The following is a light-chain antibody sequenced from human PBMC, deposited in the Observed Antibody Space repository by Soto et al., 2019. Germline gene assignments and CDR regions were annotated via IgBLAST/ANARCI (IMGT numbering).Light chain of an antibody. V-gene: IGKV3-20*01. J-gene: IGKJ5*01. Sequence: EIVLTQSPGTLSLSPGERATLSCRASQSVSSSYLAWYQQKPGQAPRLLIHDASSRATGIPDRFSGSGSGTEFTLTIRRLEPEDFAVYYCKQYGSSRTFGQGTRLEIK. CDR2: DAS. CDR1: QSVSSSY. CDR3: KQYGSSRT.